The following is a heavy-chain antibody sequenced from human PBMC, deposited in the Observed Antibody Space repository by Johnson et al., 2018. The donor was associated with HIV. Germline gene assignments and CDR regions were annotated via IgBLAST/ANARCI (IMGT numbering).Heavy chain of an antibody. CDR3: ARAYMSSGSYYDAFDI. CDR1: GFTFDDYG. V-gene: IGHV3-66*01. CDR2: IYSGGST. J-gene: IGHJ3*02. Sequence: VQLVESGGGLVQPGGSLRLSCAASGFTFDDYGMSWVRQAPGKGLECVSGIYSGGSTYYADSVKGRFTISRDNSKNTLYLQMNSLRAEDTALYYCARAYMSSGSYYDAFDIWGQGTMVIVSS. D-gene: IGHD1-26*01.